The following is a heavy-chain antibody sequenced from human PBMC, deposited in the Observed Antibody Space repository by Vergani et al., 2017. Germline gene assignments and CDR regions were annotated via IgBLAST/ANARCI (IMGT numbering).Heavy chain of an antibody. CDR1: GFTFSSHA. CDR3: AKGVYCSSTSCYEGRGYYYGMGV. Sequence: EVQLLESGGGLVQPGGSLRLSCAVSGFTFSSHAMSWVCQVPGKGLEWVSGISGSGGNTYYANSVKGRFTISRDNSKNTLYLQMNSLRADDTAVYYCAKGVYCSSTSCYEGRGYYYGMGVWGQGTTVTFSS. V-gene: IGHV3-23*01. J-gene: IGHJ6*02. CDR2: ISGSGGNT. D-gene: IGHD2-2*01.